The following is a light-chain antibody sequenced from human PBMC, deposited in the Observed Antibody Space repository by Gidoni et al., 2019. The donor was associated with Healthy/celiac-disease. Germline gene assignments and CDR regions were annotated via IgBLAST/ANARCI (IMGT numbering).Light chain of an antibody. CDR1: QSISSW. CDR2: DAS. V-gene: IGKV1-5*01. CDR3: QQYNSYSQT. Sequence: DIQMTQSPSTLSASVGARATSTCRVSQSISSWLAWYQQKPGKAPKLLIYDASSLESGVPARFSGSGSGTEFTLTISSLQPDDFATYYFQQYNSYSQTFGQGTKVEIK. J-gene: IGKJ1*01.